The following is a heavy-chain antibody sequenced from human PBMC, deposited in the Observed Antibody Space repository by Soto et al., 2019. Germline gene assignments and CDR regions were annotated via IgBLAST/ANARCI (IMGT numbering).Heavy chain of an antibody. Sequence: VQLQESGPGLVTPSQTLSLTCTVSGGSIHSGGYYWTWIRQYPGQGLEWIGYIYTIENTYYNPSLESRVTLSEDRSKNQFSLRLTSGTAADTAVYYGARGRAGAAGTFDYWGQGALVTVSS. J-gene: IGHJ4*02. D-gene: IGHD6-13*01. CDR3: ARGRAGAAGTFDY. V-gene: IGHV4-31*03. CDR2: IYTIENT. CDR1: GGSIHSGGYY.